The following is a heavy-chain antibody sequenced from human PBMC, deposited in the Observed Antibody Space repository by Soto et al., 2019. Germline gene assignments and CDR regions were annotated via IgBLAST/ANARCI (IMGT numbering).Heavy chain of an antibody. CDR2: IYHSGST. Sequence: PSETLSLTCAVSGGSISSGGYSWSWIRQPPGKGLEWIGYIYHSGSTYYNPSLKSRVTISVDRSKSQFSLKLSSVTAADTAVYYCASSNYYDSSGYYYFDYWGQGTLVTVSS. CDR3: ASSNYYDSSGYYYFDY. V-gene: IGHV4-30-2*01. CDR1: GGSISSGGYS. D-gene: IGHD3-22*01. J-gene: IGHJ4*02.